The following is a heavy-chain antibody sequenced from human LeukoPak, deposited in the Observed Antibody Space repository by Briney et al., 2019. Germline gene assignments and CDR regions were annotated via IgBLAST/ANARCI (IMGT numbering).Heavy chain of an antibody. Sequence: GGSLRLSCAASAFTVSSNFMSWVRQAPGKGLEWVSVINSGGTTYYADSVKGRFTISRDNSKNTLYLQMDSLRAEDTAVYYCARYAGSVWGQRTLVTVSS. CDR3: ARYAGSV. D-gene: IGHD1-14*01. CDR1: AFTVSSNF. J-gene: IGHJ4*02. CDR2: INSGGTT. V-gene: IGHV3-66*01.